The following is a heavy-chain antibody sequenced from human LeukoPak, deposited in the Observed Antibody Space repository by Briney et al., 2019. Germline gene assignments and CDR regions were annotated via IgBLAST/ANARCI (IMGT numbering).Heavy chain of an antibody. Sequence: GGSLRLSCAASGFTFSTQSMNWVRRAPGKGLEWISYINSSGIVIYYADSVKGRFTISRDTSDNTIYLQMNSLRADDTAVYYCATSPRVTLYVMGDFAYWGQGTLVTVSS. CDR3: ATSPRVTLYVMGDFAY. J-gene: IGHJ4*02. V-gene: IGHV3-48*01. CDR2: INSSGIVI. D-gene: IGHD3-16*01. CDR1: GFTFSTQS.